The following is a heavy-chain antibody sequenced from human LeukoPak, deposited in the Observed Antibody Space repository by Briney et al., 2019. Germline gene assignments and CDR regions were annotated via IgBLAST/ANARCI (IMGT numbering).Heavy chain of an antibody. CDR1: GGSISSYY. J-gene: IGHJ4*02. Sequence: SETLSLTCTVSGGSISSYYWSWIRQPPGKGLEWIGYIYYSGSTNYNPSLKCRVTISVDTSKNQFSLNLKSVTAADTAVYYCARGKGYFDYWGQGTLVTVSS. CDR2: IYYSGST. CDR3: ARGKGYFDY. V-gene: IGHV4-59*01.